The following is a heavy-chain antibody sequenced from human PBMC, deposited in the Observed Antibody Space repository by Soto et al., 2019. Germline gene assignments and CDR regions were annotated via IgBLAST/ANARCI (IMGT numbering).Heavy chain of an antibody. CDR1: GYTFTSYG. V-gene: IGHV1-18*01. CDR3: ARDVSGWYYFDY. Sequence: ASVKVSCKASGYTFTSYGISWVRQAPGQGLEWMGWISAYNGNTNYAQKLQGRVTMTTDTSTSTAYMELSSLRSEDTAVYYCARDVSGWYYFDYWGQGTLVTVSS. CDR2: ISAYNGNT. J-gene: IGHJ4*02. D-gene: IGHD6-19*01.